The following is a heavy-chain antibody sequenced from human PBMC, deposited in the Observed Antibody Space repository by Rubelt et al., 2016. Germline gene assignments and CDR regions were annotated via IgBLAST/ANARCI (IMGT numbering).Heavy chain of an antibody. J-gene: IGHJ4*02. CDR3: ARISVAAAGQPFDY. D-gene: IGHD6-13*01. Sequence: GKALEWLAHIFSNDETSYRTSLKSRLTISKDTSKSQVVLTMTNMDPVDTATYSCARISVAAAGQPFDYWGQGTLVTVSS. V-gene: IGHV2-26*01. CDR2: IFSNDET.